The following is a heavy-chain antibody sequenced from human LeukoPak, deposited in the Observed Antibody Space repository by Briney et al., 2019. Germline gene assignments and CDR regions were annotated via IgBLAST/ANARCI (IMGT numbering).Heavy chain of an antibody. CDR2: INHSGST. D-gene: IGHD5-18*01. Sequence: SETLSLTCAVYGGSFSGYYWSWIRQPPGKGLEWIGEINHSGSTNYNPSLKSRVTISVDTSKNQFSLKLSSVTAADTAVYYCARAGVVQLWSQGGDAFDIWGQGTMVTVSS. J-gene: IGHJ3*02. CDR1: GGSFSGYY. V-gene: IGHV4-34*01. CDR3: ARAGVVQLWSQGGDAFDI.